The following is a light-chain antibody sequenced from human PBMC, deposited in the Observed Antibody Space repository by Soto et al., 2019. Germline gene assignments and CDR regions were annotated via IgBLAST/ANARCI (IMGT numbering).Light chain of an antibody. CDR2: DTS. Sequence: EIVLTKSPAPLSFSXXEIATLSCMASQSVSSYLAWYQQRPGQAPRLLIFDTSNRATDIPARFSGSGSGTDFTLTISGLEPEDFAVCYCQQRTNRPPIPLGQGTRLEVK. CDR3: QQRTNRPPIP. V-gene: IGKV3-11*01. J-gene: IGKJ5*01. CDR1: QSVSSY.